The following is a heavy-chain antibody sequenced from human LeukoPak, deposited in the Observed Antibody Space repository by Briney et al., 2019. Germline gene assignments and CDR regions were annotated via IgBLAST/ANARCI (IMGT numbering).Heavy chain of an antibody. CDR3: AREKRAGTGGSMATFDL. V-gene: IGHV3-33*01. D-gene: IGHD7-27*01. Sequence: GGSLRLSCGASGFSFSTYGMHWVRQAPGKGLEWVAVIWSDGNNKYYAESVVGRFTISRDNSKNTLSLQMDSLRAEDTAVYYCAREKRAGTGGSMATFDLWVQGTLVTVSS. CDR1: GFSFSTYG. CDR2: IWSDGNNK. J-gene: IGHJ3*01.